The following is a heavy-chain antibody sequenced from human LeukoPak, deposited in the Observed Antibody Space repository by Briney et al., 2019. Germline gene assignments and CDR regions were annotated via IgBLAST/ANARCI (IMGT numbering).Heavy chain of an antibody. Sequence: GRSLRLSCAASGFTFSSYGMHWVRQAPGKGLEWVAVIWYGGSNKYYADSVKGRFTISRDNSKNTLYLQMNSLRAEDTAVYYCAKDTIGPVVGAIDYWGQGTLVTVSS. J-gene: IGHJ4*02. V-gene: IGHV3-30*18. CDR1: GFTFSSYG. CDR3: AKDTIGPVVGAIDY. D-gene: IGHD1-26*01. CDR2: IWYGGSNK.